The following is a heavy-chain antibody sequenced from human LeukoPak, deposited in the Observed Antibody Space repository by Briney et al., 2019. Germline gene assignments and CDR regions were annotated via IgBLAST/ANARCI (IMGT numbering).Heavy chain of an antibody. Sequence: ASVKVSCKASGGTFSSYAISWVRQAPGQGLEWVGRIIPILGIANYAQKFQGRVTITADKSTSTAYMELSSLRSEDTAVYYCARRLRAVAGYYFDYWGQGTLVTVSS. J-gene: IGHJ4*02. CDR1: GGTFSSYA. D-gene: IGHD6-19*01. CDR3: ARRLRAVAGYYFDY. V-gene: IGHV1-69*04. CDR2: IIPILGIA.